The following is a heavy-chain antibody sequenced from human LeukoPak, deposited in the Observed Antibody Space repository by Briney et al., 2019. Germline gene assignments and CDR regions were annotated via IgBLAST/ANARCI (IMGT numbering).Heavy chain of an antibody. J-gene: IGHJ5*02. CDR2: ISAYNGNT. Sequence: GASVKVSCMASGYTFTSYGISWVRQAPGQGLEWMGWISAYNGNTNYAQKLQGRVTMTTDTSTSTAYMELRSLRSDDTAVYYCARGANDFWSGTVVRFDPWGQGTLVTVSS. D-gene: IGHD3-3*01. CDR3: ARGANDFWSGTVVRFDP. CDR1: GYTFTSYG. V-gene: IGHV1-18*01.